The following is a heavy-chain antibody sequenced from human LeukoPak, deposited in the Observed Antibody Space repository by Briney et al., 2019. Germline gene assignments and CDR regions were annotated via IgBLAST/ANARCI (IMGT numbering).Heavy chain of an antibody. CDR1: GFTFSGSA. CDR2: IRSEANSYAT. CDR3: TRHKERYCSSTSCYRVENYYGMDV. J-gene: IGHJ6*02. D-gene: IGHD2-2*02. V-gene: IGHV3-73*01. Sequence: GGSLRLSCAASGFTFSGSAMHWVRQASGKGLGWVGRIRSEANSYATAYAASVKGRFTISRDDSKNTAYLQMNSLKTEDTAVYYCTRHKERYCSSTSCYRVENYYGMDVWGQGTTVTVSS.